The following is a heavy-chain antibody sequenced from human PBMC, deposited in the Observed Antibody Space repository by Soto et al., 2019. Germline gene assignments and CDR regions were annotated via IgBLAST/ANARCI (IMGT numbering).Heavy chain of an antibody. Sequence: GGSLRLSCAASGFTFSRYSMNWVRQAPGKGLEWVSSISSSSSYIYYADSVKGRFTISRDNAKNSLYLQMNSLRAEDTAVYYCARGGYYDSSGYPPDYWGQGTLVTVSS. CDR1: GFTFSRYS. J-gene: IGHJ4*02. D-gene: IGHD3-22*01. V-gene: IGHV3-21*01. CDR2: ISSSSSYI. CDR3: ARGGYYDSSGYPPDY.